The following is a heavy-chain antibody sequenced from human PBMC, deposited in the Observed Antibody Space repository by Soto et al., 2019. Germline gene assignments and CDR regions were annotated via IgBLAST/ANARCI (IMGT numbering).Heavy chain of an antibody. V-gene: IGHV4-31*03. D-gene: IGHD3-22*01. J-gene: IGHJ4*02. CDR2: IYYTGST. CDR1: GGSISSGGYY. Sequence: QVQLQESGPGLVKPSQTLSLTCTVSGGSISSGGYYWSWIRQHPGKGLEWIGYIYYTGSTYYNPSLKSRVTISVDTSKNQFSLKLSSVTAADTAGYYCARVGPRNYYDSSGYYYYFDYWGQGTLVTVSS. CDR3: ARVGPRNYYDSSGYYYYFDY.